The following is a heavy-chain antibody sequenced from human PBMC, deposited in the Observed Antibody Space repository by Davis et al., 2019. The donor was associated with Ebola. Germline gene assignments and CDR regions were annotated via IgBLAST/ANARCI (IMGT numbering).Heavy chain of an antibody. J-gene: IGHJ5*02. V-gene: IGHV1-2*04. CDR1: GYTFTSYG. Sequence: ASVKVSCKASGYTFTSYGISWVRQAPGQGPEWMGRIIPILGIANYAQKFQGWVTMTRDTSISTAYMELSRLRSDDTAVYYCARVAYSSSWYRGGVWFDPWGQGTLVTVSS. CDR3: ARVAYSSSWYRGGVWFDP. D-gene: IGHD6-13*01. CDR2: IIPILGIA.